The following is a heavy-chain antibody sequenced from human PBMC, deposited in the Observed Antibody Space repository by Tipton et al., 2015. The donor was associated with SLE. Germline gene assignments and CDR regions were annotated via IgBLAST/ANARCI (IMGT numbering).Heavy chain of an antibody. Sequence: TLSLTCTVSVGSISSSSYYWGWIRQPPGKGLEWIGSIYYSGSTYYNTSLKSRVTISVDTSKNQFSLNLSSVTAADTAVYYCARHESGYYFDYWGQGTLVTVSS. D-gene: IGHD1-26*01. CDR3: ARHESGYYFDY. J-gene: IGHJ4*02. CDR2: IYYSGST. CDR1: VGSISSSSYY. V-gene: IGHV4-39*01.